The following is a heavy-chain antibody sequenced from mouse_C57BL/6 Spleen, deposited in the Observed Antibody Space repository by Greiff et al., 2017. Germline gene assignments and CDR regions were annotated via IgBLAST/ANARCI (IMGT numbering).Heavy chain of an antibody. CDR1: GYTFTSYW. CDR3: ARSEEYPYYVDY. CDR2: IDPSDSYT. Sequence: QVQLKQPGAALVMPGASVKLSCEASGYTFTSYWMHWVKQRPGQGLEWIREIDPSDSYTNYNQNFKGKSTLTVDKSSNTAYMQLSRLTSEDSAVYYCARSEEYPYYVDYWGQGTTLTASS. V-gene: IGHV1-69*01. J-gene: IGHJ2*01. D-gene: IGHD2-10*02.